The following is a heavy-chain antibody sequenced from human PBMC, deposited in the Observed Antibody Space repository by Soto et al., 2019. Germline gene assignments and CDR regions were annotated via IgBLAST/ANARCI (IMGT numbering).Heavy chain of an antibody. Sequence: GASVKVSCKASGYTFTSYGINWVRQATGQGLEWMGWMNPNSGNTGYAQKFQGRVTMTRNTSISTAYMELSSLRSEDTAVFYCARTVFGVVNWDMAVWGKGTTVPVSS. CDR3: ARTVFGVVNWDMAV. D-gene: IGHD3-3*01. J-gene: IGHJ6*03. V-gene: IGHV1-8*01. CDR1: GYTFTSYG. CDR2: MNPNSGNT.